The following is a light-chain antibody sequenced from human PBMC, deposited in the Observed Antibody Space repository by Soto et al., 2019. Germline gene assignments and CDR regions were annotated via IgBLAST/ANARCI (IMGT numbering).Light chain of an antibody. CDR3: AAWDDSLNGWV. CDR2: SDN. V-gene: IGLV1-44*01. CDR1: NSNIGTST. J-gene: IGLJ3*02. Sequence: QSALTQPPSASGTPGQRVTISCSGSNSNIGTSTVSWYQQLPGTAPKLLIFSDNQRPSGVPERFSGSKSGTSASLAISGLQSEDEADFYCAAWDDSLNGWVFGGGTKLTVL.